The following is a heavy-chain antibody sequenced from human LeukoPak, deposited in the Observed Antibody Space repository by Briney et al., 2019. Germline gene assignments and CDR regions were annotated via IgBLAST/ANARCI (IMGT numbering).Heavy chain of an antibody. J-gene: IGHJ5*02. CDR3: ARRAAVGSLGWFDP. CDR1: GGSFSGYY. CDR2: INHSGST. D-gene: IGHD6-13*01. V-gene: IGHV4-34*01. Sequence: SETLSLTCAVYGGSFSGYYWSWLRQPPGKGLEWIGEINHSGSTNYNPSLKSRVTISVDTSRNQFSLKLSSVTAADSAVYYCARRAAVGSLGWFDPWGQGTLVTVSS.